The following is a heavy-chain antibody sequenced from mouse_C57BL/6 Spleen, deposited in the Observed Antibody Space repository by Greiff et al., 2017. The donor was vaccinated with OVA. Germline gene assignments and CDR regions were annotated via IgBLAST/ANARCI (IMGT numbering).Heavy chain of an antibody. D-gene: IGHD2-4*01. CDR2: IYPGDGDT. CDR1: GYAFSSSW. Sequence: QVHVKQSGPELVKPGTSVKISCKASGYAFSSSWMNWVKQRPGKGLEWIGRIYPGDGDTNYNGKFKGKATLTADKSSSTAYMQLSSLTSEDSAVYFCAREDYPWFAYWGQGTLVTVSA. V-gene: IGHV1-82*01. CDR3: AREDYPWFAY. J-gene: IGHJ3*01.